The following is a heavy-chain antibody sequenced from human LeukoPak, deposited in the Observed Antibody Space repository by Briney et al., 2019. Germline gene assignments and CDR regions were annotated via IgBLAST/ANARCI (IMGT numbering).Heavy chain of an antibody. CDR1: GFTVSSNY. V-gene: IGHV3-66*04. J-gene: IGHJ2*01. CDR3: ATLKRGYGGYFEL. D-gene: IGHD2-15*01. CDR2: HYTGGTT. Sequence: GGCLSLSCAGSGFTVSSNYMTWVRQAPGKGLEGVSVHYTGGTTHYADSVRGGFTISRDNSMSTVYLQMSRLRDEDTAVYYCATLKRGYGGYFELWGRGTLVTVSS.